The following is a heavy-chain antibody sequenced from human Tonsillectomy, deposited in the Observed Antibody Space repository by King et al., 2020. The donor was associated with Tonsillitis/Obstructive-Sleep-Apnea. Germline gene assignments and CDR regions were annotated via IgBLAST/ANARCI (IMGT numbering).Heavy chain of an antibody. D-gene: IGHD3-10*01. CDR3: ARRFSASRPFDY. V-gene: IGHV4-59*01. CDR2: IYYSGST. J-gene: IGHJ4*02. CDR1: GGSLTSYY. Sequence: VQLQESGPGLVKPSGTLSLTCTVSGGSLTSYYWNWIRQPPGKGLEYIGYIYYSGSTNFNPSLKSRVTISVDTSKNQFSLNLTSATAADPAVYYCARRFSASRPFDYWGQGTLVTVSS.